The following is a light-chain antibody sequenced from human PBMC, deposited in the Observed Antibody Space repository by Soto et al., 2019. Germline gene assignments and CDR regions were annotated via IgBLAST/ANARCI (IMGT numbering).Light chain of an antibody. CDR2: GNS. J-gene: IGLJ1*01. CDR3: QSYDSSLRGFEV. Sequence: QSVLTQPPSVSGAPGQRVTISCTCSSSNIGAGYDVHWYQQIPGTAPKLLIYGNSNRPSGVPDRFSGSKSGTSASLAIPGLPAEDEADEYCQSYDSSLRGFEVFGTGTKVTVL. V-gene: IGLV1-40*01. CDR1: SSNIGAGYD.